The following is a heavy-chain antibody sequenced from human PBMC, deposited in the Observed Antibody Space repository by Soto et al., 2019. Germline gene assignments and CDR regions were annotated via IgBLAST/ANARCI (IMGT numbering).Heavy chain of an antibody. CDR1: GVSISSYY. CDR3: ARERWIQLYAFYYYYGMDV. CDR2: IYYSGST. J-gene: IGHJ6*02. D-gene: IGHD5-18*01. Sequence: SETLSLTCTFSGVSISSYYWIWIRHPPGKGLDLIGYIYYSGSTNYNPSLKSRVTISVDTSKNQFSLKLSSVTAADTAVYYCARERWIQLYAFYYYYGMDVWGQGTTVTVSS. V-gene: IGHV4-59*01.